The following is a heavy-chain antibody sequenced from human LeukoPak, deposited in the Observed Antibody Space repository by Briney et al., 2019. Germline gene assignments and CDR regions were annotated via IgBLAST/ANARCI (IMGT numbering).Heavy chain of an antibody. CDR2: IYYSGST. CDR1: GGSISSYY. D-gene: IGHD6-13*01. Sequence: KPSETLSLTCTVSGGSISSYYWSWIRQPPGKGLEWIGYIYYSGSTNYNPSLKSRVTISVDTSKNQFSLKLSSVTAADTAVYYCARGGGIAAAGTGFDYWGQGTLVTVSS. CDR3: ARGGGIAAAGTGFDY. V-gene: IGHV4-59*01. J-gene: IGHJ4*02.